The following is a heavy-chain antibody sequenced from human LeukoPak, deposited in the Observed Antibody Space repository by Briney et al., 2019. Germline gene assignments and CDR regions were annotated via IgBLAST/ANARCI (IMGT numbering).Heavy chain of an antibody. D-gene: IGHD1-26*01. V-gene: IGHV3-73*01. J-gene: IGHJ4*02. Sequence: PGGSLRLSCAASGFTFSGSAMPWVRQASGKGLEWVGRIRSKANSYATAYAASVKGRFTISRDDSKNTAYLQMNSLKTEDTAVYYCTRQYSGSYLAYWGQGTLVTVSS. CDR2: IRSKANSYAT. CDR3: TRQYSGSYLAY. CDR1: GFTFSGSA.